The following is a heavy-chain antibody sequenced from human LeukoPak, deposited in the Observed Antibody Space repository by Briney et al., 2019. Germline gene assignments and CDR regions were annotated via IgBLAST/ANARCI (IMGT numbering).Heavy chain of an antibody. Sequence: GGSLRLSCAASGFTFSDYYMSWIRQAPGKGLEWVSYISSSGSTIYYADSVKGRFTISRDNVKNSLYLQMNSLRAEDTAVYYCARDLGSDDYGDYGGASYYYGMDVWGQGTTVTVSS. CDR3: ARDLGSDDYGDYGGASYYYGMDV. J-gene: IGHJ6*02. CDR1: GFTFSDYY. V-gene: IGHV3-11*01. D-gene: IGHD4-17*01. CDR2: ISSSGSTI.